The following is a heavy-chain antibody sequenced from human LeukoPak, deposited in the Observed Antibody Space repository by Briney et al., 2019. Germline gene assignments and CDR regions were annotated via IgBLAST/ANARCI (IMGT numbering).Heavy chain of an antibody. D-gene: IGHD5-24*01. CDR3: AKASRDGYNLDFDY. J-gene: IGHJ4*02. CDR2: ISGSGGTT. CDR1: GFTLSSYA. V-gene: IGHV3-23*01. Sequence: GASLRLSCAASGFTLSSYAMSWVRQAPGKGLEWVSIISGSGGTTYSADSVKGRFTISRDNSKNTLYLQMNSLRAEDTAVYYCAKASRDGYNLDFDYWGQGTLVTVSS.